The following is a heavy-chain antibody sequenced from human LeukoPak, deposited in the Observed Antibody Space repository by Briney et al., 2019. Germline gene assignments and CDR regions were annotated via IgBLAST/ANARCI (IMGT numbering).Heavy chain of an antibody. CDR2: IYHSGST. V-gene: IGHV4-30-2*01. Sequence: PSQTLSLTCTVSGGSISSGGYYWSWIRQPPGKGLEWIGYIYHSGSTYYNPSLKSRVTISVDRSKNQFSLKLSSVTAADTAVYYCARGAPTSFDPWGQGTLVTVSS. J-gene: IGHJ5*02. CDR1: GGSISSGGYY. CDR3: ARGAPTSFDP.